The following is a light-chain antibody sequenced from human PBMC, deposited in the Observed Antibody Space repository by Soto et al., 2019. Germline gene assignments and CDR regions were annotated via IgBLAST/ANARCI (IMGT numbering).Light chain of an antibody. CDR2: DVS. CDR3: PSYIITATYV. CDR1: SSDIGSYNY. J-gene: IGLJ1*01. Sequence: QSVLTQPASVSGSPGQSITISCTGTSSDIGSYNYVSWYQQHPGKAPKLIIYDVSNRPSGVSDRFSGSKSGNTASLTISGPQAEDVVDYSRPSYIITATYVFETGTRVTAL. V-gene: IGLV2-14*03.